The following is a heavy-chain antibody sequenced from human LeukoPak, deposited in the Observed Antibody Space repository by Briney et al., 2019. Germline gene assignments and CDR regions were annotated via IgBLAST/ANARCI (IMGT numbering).Heavy chain of an antibody. D-gene: IGHD2-15*01. CDR2: IRYDGSNK. CDR3: AKVGATEYCSGGSCYIYYYMDV. J-gene: IGHJ6*03. CDR1: GFTLSSYG. Sequence: GGSLRLSCVASGFTLSSYGMHWVRQAPGKGLEWVAFIRYDGSNKYYGDSVKGRFTISRDNSKNTLYLQMNSLRAEDTAIYYCAKVGATEYCSGGSCYIYYYMDVWGKGTTVTISS. V-gene: IGHV3-30*02.